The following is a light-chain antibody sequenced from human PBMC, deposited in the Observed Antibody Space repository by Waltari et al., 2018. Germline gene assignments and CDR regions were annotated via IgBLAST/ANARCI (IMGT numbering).Light chain of an antibody. CDR2: DVS. Sequence: QSALTQPASVSGSPGQSITISCTGTSSDVGGYNYVSWYQQHPAKAPKLRIYDVSNRPSGVSNRFSGSKSGNPASLTISGLQAEDEADYYCSSYTSSITLWVFGGGTKLTVL. V-gene: IGLV2-14*03. J-gene: IGLJ3*02. CDR1: SSDVGGYNY. CDR3: SSYTSSITLWV.